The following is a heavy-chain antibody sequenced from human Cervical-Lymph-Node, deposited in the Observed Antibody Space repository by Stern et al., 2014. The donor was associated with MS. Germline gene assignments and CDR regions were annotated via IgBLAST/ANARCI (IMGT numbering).Heavy chain of an antibody. J-gene: IGHJ4*02. CDR3: ARDVVVTVALAPRLPLESYFFDY. CDR1: GYTFTDYY. Sequence: VQLAQSGADLTLPGASVKVSCKASGYTFTDYYIHWVRQAPRQGLEWMGRINTNNSGTNYAQKFQGRVTMTRDTSISTAFMELNRLTSDDTAVYYCARDVVVTVALAPRLPLESYFFDYWGQGALVTVSS. CDR2: INTNNSGT. V-gene: IGHV1-2*06. D-gene: IGHD2-2*01.